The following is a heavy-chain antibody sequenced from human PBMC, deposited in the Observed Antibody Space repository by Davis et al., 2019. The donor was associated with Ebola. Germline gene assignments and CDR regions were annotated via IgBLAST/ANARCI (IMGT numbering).Heavy chain of an antibody. J-gene: IGHJ4*02. Sequence: ASVKVSCKASGGTFSSYAISWVRQAPGQGLEWMGIINPSVASTSYGQKFQGRITMTGDTSTSTVYMELSSLRSEDTAVYYCARDPGYYRVDYWGQGTLVTVSS. CDR1: GGTFSSYA. CDR3: ARDPGYYRVDY. D-gene: IGHD2/OR15-2a*01. CDR2: INPSVAST. V-gene: IGHV1-46*01.